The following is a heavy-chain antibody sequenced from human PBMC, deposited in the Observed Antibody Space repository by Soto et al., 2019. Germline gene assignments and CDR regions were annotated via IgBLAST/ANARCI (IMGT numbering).Heavy chain of an antibody. J-gene: IGHJ4*02. D-gene: IGHD6-19*01. CDR1: GFTFSSYE. Sequence: EVQLVESGGGFVQPGGSLRLSCAASGFTFSSYEMNWVRQAPGKGLEWVSYISSSGSTIYYADSVEGRFTISRDNAKNSLYLQMNSLRAEDTAVYYCTRGGGSGWSPSLSWGQGTLVTVSS. CDR3: TRGGGSGWSPSLS. CDR2: ISSSGSTI. V-gene: IGHV3-48*03.